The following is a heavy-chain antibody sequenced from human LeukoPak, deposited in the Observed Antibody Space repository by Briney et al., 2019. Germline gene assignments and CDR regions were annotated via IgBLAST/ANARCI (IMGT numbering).Heavy chain of an antibody. CDR1: GFTFSSYA. CDR3: AKDLYVSSTLSEYFDY. V-gene: IGHV3-23*01. Sequence: GGSLRLSCAASGFTFSSYAMSWVRQAPGKGLEWVSAISGSGGSTYYADFVKGRFTISRDNSKNTLYLQMNSLRAEDTAVYYCAKDLYVSSTLSEYFDYWGQGTLVTVSS. J-gene: IGHJ4*02. D-gene: IGHD3-16*01. CDR2: ISGSGGST.